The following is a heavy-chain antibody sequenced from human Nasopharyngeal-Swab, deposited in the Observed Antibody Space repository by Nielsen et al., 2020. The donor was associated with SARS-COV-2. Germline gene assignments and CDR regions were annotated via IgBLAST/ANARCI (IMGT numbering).Heavy chain of an antibody. Sequence: SGPTLVKPTQTLTLTCTFSGFSLATSGVGVGWIRQPPGKALEWLTLIFWDDDNRYSPSLKSRPTITKDTSKNQVVLTMTNMDPVDTATYYCARVSSWSNFDYWGQGTLVTVSS. CDR2: IFWDDDN. CDR1: GFSLATSGVG. D-gene: IGHD6-13*01. V-gene: IGHV2-5*02. J-gene: IGHJ4*02. CDR3: ARVSSWSNFDY.